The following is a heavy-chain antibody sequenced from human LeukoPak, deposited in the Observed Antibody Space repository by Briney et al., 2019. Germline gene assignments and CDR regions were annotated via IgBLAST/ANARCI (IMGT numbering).Heavy chain of an antibody. CDR1: GFIFSTDP. Sequence: GGSLRLSCVASGFIFSTDPMNWVRQAPGKGLEWVSNIRSNGDTVAYADSVKGRFTTSRDNAKDSLYLQMDSLRDEDTAVYYCVRDTFYAFDVWGQGTMVTVPS. V-gene: IGHV3-48*02. D-gene: IGHD2/OR15-2a*01. CDR3: VRDTFYAFDV. J-gene: IGHJ3*01. CDR2: IRSNGDTV.